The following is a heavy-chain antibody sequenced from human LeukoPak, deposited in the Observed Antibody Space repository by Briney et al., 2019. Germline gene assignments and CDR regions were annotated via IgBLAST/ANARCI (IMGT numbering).Heavy chain of an antibody. Sequence: ASVKVSCKASGYTFTSYDINWVRQATGQGLEWMGWMNPNSGNTGYAQKFQGRVTITRNTSISTAYVELSRLRSDDTAVYYCARSRWLQTNDYWGQGTLVTVSS. J-gene: IGHJ4*02. V-gene: IGHV1-8*03. D-gene: IGHD5-24*01. CDR3: ARSRWLQTNDY. CDR1: GYTFTSYD. CDR2: MNPNSGNT.